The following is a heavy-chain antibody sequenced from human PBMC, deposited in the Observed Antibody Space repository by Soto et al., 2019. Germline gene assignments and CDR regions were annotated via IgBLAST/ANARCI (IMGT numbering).Heavy chain of an antibody. V-gene: IGHV3-30*18. Sequence: GGSLRLSYAASGFNFSSYGMHWVRQAPGKGLEWVAVISYDGSNKYYADSVKGRFTISRDNSKNTLYLQMNSLRAEDTAVYYCAKDGGSSSWYYYYYGMDVWGQGTTVTVSS. CDR2: ISYDGSNK. D-gene: IGHD6-13*01. CDR3: AKDGGSSSWYYYYYGMDV. CDR1: GFNFSSYG. J-gene: IGHJ6*02.